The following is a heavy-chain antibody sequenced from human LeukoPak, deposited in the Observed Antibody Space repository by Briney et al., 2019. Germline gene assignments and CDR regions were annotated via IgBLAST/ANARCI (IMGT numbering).Heavy chain of an antibody. CDR3: DHASAPYDFWSGYGYYFDY. V-gene: IGHV4-59*11. J-gene: IGHJ4*02. D-gene: IGHD3-3*01. CDR2: IYYSGST. Sequence: SGPLALTWKVSGGPISSHYWSWIRQPPGKGLGWIGYIYYSGSTNYNPSLKSRVTISLDTSKNQFSLKLNSVTAADTAVYYCDHASAPYDFWSGYGYYFDYWGQGTLVTVSS. CDR1: GGPISSHY.